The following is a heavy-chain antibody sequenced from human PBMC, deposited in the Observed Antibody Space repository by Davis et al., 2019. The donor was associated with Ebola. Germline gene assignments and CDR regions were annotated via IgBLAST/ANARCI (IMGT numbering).Heavy chain of an antibody. Sequence: PGGSLRLSCAASGFTFSSYAMSWVRQAPGKGLEWVSAISGSGGSTYYADSVKGRFTISRDNSKNTLHLQMNSLRAEDTAVYYCAKLGYYDFWSGYLDYWGQGTLVTVSS. V-gene: IGHV3-23*01. J-gene: IGHJ4*02. CDR1: GFTFSSYA. CDR2: ISGSGGST. D-gene: IGHD3-3*01. CDR3: AKLGYYDFWSGYLDY.